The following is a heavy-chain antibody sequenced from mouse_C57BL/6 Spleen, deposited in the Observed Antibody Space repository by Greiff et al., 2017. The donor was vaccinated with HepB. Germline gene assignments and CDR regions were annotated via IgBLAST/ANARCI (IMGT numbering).Heavy chain of an antibody. CDR3: AMGSDSDYAVDY. Sequence: QVQLQQPGAELAKPGASVKVSCKASGYTFTSYWMHWVKQRPGQGLEWIGRIHPSDSDTNYNQKFKGKATLTVDKSSSTAYMQLRSLTSEDCAVYYCAMGSDSDYAVDYGGKGNSVTVSS. V-gene: IGHV1-74*01. D-gene: IGHD2-12*01. CDR1: GYTFTSYW. J-gene: IGHJ4*01. CDR2: IHPSDSDT.